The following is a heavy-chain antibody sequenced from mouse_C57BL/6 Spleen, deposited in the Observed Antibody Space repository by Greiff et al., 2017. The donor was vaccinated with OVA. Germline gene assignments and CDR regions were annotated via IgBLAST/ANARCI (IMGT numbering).Heavy chain of an antibody. CDR2: ISSGGSYT. CDR3: ARDYGSSVEYFDV. J-gene: IGHJ1*03. D-gene: IGHD1-1*01. Sequence: EVQLVESGGDLVKPGGSLKLSCAASGFTFSSYGMSWVRQTPDKRLEWVATISSGGSYTYYPDSVKGRFTISRDNAKNTLYLQMRSLKSEDTAMYYCARDYGSSVEYFDVWGTGTTVTVSS. CDR1: GFTFSSYG. V-gene: IGHV5-6*01.